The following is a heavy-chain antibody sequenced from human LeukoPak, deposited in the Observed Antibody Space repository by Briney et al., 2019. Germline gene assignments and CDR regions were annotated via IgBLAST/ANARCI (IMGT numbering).Heavy chain of an antibody. CDR1: GFTFSNAW. J-gene: IGHJ4*02. Sequence: GGSLRLSCAASGFTFSNAWMSWVRQAPGKGLEWVGRIKSKTDGGTTDYAAPVKGGFTISRDDSKNTLYLQMNSLKTEDTAVYYCTTELAAAGNFDYWGQGTLVTVSS. CDR2: IKSKTDGGTT. D-gene: IGHD6-13*01. CDR3: TTELAAAGNFDY. V-gene: IGHV3-15*01.